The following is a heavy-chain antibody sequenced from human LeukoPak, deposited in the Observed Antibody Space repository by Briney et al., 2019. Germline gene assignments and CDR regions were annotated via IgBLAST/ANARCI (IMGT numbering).Heavy chain of an antibody. Sequence: GGSLRLSCAASGFTFSSYGMHWVRKAPGKGLEWVAVIWYDGGNKYYADSVKGRFTISRDNSKNTLYLRMNSLRAEDTAVYYCAKDFSRYSGSYVDYWGQGILVTVSS. V-gene: IGHV3-33*06. CDR1: GFTFSSYG. D-gene: IGHD1-26*01. J-gene: IGHJ4*02. CDR3: AKDFSRYSGSYVDY. CDR2: IWYDGGNK.